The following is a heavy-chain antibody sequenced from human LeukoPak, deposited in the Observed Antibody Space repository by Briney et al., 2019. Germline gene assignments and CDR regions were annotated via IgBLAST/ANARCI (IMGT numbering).Heavy chain of an antibody. J-gene: IGHJ5*02. V-gene: IGHV3-30*18. CDR3: AKDPTSVGGRHDWLLDS. D-gene: IGHD3-9*01. Sequence: GGSLRLSCAASGFTFSSYGMHWVRQAPGKGLEWVAVISYDGSNKYYADSVKGRFTISRDNSKNTLYLQMNYLRAEDTAVYYCAKDPTSVGGRHDWLLDSWGQGTLVTVSS. CDR1: GFTFSSYG. CDR2: ISYDGSNK.